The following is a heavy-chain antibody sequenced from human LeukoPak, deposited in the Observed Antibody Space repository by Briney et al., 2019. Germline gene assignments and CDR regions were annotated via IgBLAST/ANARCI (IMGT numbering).Heavy chain of an antibody. V-gene: IGHV4-39*07. CDR3: ARTPTRRQGHPRGYSYGPQGFDY. J-gene: IGHJ4*02. CDR1: GGSIGRSSYY. Sequence: SETLSLTCTVSGGSIGRSSYYWGWIRQSPGKGLEWIGSIYYSGSTNYNPSLKSRVTISVDTSKDQFSLTLSSVTAADTAVYYCARTPTRRQGHPRGYSYGPQGFDYWGQGTLVTVSS. CDR2: IYYSGST. D-gene: IGHD5-18*01.